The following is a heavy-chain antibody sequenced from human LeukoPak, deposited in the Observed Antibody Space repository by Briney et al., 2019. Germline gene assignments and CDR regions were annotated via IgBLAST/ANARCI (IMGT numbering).Heavy chain of an antibody. CDR1: GFTFSSYG. CDR2: IDRSGSTM. J-gene: IGHJ4*02. V-gene: IGHV3-48*04. Sequence: GGSLRLSCAASGFTFSSYGMDRVRQAPGKGLEWVSFIDRSGSTMYYADSVKGRFTISRDNAKNSLYLQMNSLRAEDTAVYYCAIPPGGYYFNWGQGTLVTVSS. CDR3: AIPPGGYYFN. D-gene: IGHD3-10*01.